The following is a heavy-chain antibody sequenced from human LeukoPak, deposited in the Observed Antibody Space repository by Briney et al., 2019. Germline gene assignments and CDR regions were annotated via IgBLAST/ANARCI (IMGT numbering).Heavy chain of an antibody. CDR3: ITGIRSGYYAY. D-gene: IGHD3-22*01. V-gene: IGHV3-15*01. CDR2: IISKTEDGTT. Sequence: KPGGSLRLSCAASGFTFSHAWMSWVRQAPGKGLEWVGRIISKTEDGTTDYAAPVKGRFTISRDDSKNTMYLQMDSLKTEDTAVYHCITGIRSGYYAYWGQGTLVTVSS. J-gene: IGHJ4*02. CDR1: GFTFSHAW.